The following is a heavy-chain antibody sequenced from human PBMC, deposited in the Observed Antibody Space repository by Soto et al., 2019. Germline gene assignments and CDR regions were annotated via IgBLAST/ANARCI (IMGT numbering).Heavy chain of an antibody. J-gene: IGHJ4*02. Sequence: PGGSLRLSCAASGFTFSSYGMHWVRQAPGKGLEWVAVIWYDGSNKYYADSVKGRFTISRDNSKNTLYLQMNSLRAEDTAVYYCAREGGSYHFDYWGQGTLVTVSS. D-gene: IGHD1-26*01. CDR3: AREGGSYHFDY. CDR2: IWYDGSNK. V-gene: IGHV3-33*01. CDR1: GFTFSSYG.